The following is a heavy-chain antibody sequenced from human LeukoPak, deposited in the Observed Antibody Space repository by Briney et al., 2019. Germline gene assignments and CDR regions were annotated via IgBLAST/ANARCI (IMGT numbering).Heavy chain of an antibody. CDR1: GGSFSGYY. CDR3: ARDTAMVKFDY. D-gene: IGHD5-18*01. J-gene: IGHJ4*02. Sequence: SETLSLTCAVYGGSFSGYYWSWIRQPPGKGLEWIGEINHSGSTYYNPSLKRRDTISVDTSKNQFSLKLSSVTAADTAVYYCARDTAMVKFDYWGQGTLVTVSS. CDR2: INHSGST. V-gene: IGHV4-34*01.